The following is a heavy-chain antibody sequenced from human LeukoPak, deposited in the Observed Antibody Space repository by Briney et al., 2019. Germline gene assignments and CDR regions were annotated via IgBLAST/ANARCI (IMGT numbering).Heavy chain of an antibody. V-gene: IGHV4-38-2*02. CDR2: IYHSGST. CDR3: ARDDGGSYSN. Sequence: SETLSLTCAVSGYSISSGYYWGWIRQPPGKGLEWIGSIYHSGSTNYNPSLKSRVTISVDTSKNQFSLKLSSVTAADTAVYYCARDDGGSYSNWGQGTLVTVSS. J-gene: IGHJ4*02. CDR1: GYSISSGYY. D-gene: IGHD1-26*01.